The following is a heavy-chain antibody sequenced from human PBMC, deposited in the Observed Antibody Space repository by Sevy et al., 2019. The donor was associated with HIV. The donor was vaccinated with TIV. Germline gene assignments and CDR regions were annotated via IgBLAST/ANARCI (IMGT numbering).Heavy chain of an antibody. V-gene: IGHV3-11*06. Sequence: GGSLRLSCAASAFNFSDYYINWIRQAPGKGLEWISYISSSGTYTNYADSVKGRFTISRDNGKNSVYLQMHSLRAEDAAVYYCATCSSGNCFTAERSFHIWGQGTMVTVSS. J-gene: IGHJ3*02. D-gene: IGHD2-2*02. CDR3: ATCSSGNCFTAERSFHI. CDR2: ISSSGTYT. CDR1: AFNFSDYY.